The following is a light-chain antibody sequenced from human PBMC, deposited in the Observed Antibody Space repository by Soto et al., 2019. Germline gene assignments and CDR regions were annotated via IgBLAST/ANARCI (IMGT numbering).Light chain of an antibody. J-gene: IGKJ1*01. CDR1: RSISSW. Sequence: DIQMSQSPSTLSASVLDIVAVSCLATRSISSWLAWYQQKPGKAPKLLIYDASSLESGVPSRFSGSGSGTEFTLTISRLEPEDFAVYYCQQYGSSPQTFGQGTKVDIK. V-gene: IGKV1-5*01. CDR3: QQYGSSPQT. CDR2: DAS.